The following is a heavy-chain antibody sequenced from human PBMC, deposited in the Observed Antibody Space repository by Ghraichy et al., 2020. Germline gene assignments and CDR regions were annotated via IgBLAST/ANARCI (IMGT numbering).Heavy chain of an antibody. CDR3: AKGRILGGTGYFDY. CDR1: GFTFTSFA. J-gene: IGHJ4*02. V-gene: IGHV3-23*01. CDR2: VSAGGGGT. D-gene: IGHD1-26*01. Sequence: GESLNISCGASGFTFTSFAMNWVRQAPGKGLEWVAAVSAGGGGTYYAASVRGRFTISRDNSNNTVYLQIFSLRAEDTAIYYCAKGRILGGTGYFDYWGQGTLVTVSS.